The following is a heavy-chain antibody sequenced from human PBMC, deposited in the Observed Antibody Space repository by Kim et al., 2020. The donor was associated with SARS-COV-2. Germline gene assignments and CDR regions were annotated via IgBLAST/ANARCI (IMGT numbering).Heavy chain of an antibody. Sequence: GGSLRLSCAASGFTFSSYGMHWVRQAPGKGLEWVAVISYDGSNKYYADSVKGRFTISRDNSKNTLYLQMNSLRAEDTAVYYCARDPRRFGEALYYYYGMDVWGQGTTVTVSS. J-gene: IGHJ6*02. V-gene: IGHV3-33*05. D-gene: IGHD3-10*01. CDR2: ISYDGSNK. CDR3: ARDPRRFGEALYYYYGMDV. CDR1: GFTFSSYG.